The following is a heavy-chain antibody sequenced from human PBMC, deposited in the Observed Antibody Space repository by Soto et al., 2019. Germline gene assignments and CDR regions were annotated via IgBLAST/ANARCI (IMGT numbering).Heavy chain of an antibody. CDR3: ARGGRFGELLTQHDAFDI. CDR2: MNPNSGNT. Sequence: QVQLVQSGAEVKKPGASVKVSCKASGYTFTSYDINWVRQATGQGLEWMGWMNPNSGNTGYAQKFQGRGTMTRNTSISTAYMELSSLRSEDTAVYYCARGGRFGELLTQHDAFDIWGQGTMVTVSS. V-gene: IGHV1-8*01. CDR1: GYTFTSYD. J-gene: IGHJ3*02. D-gene: IGHD3-10*01.